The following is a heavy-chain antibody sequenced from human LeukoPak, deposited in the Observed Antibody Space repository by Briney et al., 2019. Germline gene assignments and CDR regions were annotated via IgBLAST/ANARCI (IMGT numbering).Heavy chain of an antibody. CDR1: GYTFTSYY. V-gene: IGHV1-46*01. CDR2: INPSGGST. D-gene: IGHD3-10*01. J-gene: IGHJ5*02. CDR3: AKEHMIRGVIFWFDP. Sequence: GASVKVSCKASGYTFTSYYMHWVRQAPGQGLEWMGIINPSGGSTSYAQKFQGRVTMTRDTSTSTVYMELNSLRAEDAAVYYCAKEHMIRGVIFWFDPWGQGTPVIVSS.